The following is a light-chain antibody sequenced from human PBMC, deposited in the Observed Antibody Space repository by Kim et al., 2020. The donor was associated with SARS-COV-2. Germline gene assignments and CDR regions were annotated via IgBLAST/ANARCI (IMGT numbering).Light chain of an antibody. CDR2: EDN. V-gene: IGLV6-57*02. CDR3: QSYDDSNRWV. CDR1: SGNIASNY. Sequence: KTVTISRTGSSGNIASNYVQWYQQRPGSAPTAVIYEDNERPSGVPDRFSGSIGSSSNSASLTISGLKTEDEADYYCQSYDDSNRWVFGGGTQLTVL. J-gene: IGLJ3*02.